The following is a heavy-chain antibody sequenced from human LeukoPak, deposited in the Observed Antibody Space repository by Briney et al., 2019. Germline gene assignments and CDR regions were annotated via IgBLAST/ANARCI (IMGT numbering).Heavy chain of an antibody. Sequence: SETLSLTCTVSGGSISSNSYNWGWIRQPPGEGLEWIGSISYTGRTYYNSSLKSRVTMSVDTSKNQFSLKLTSVTAADTAVYYCAYNRNFALDNWGQGTLVTVSS. V-gene: IGHV4-39*01. J-gene: IGHJ4*02. CDR2: ISYTGRT. CDR3: AYNRNFALDN. CDR1: GGSISSNSYN. D-gene: IGHD1-14*01.